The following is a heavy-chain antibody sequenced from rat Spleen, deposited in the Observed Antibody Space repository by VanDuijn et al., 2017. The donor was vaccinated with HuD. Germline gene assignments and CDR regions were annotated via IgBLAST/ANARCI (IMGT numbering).Heavy chain of an antibody. CDR1: GFTFSNYG. CDR3: AVAGFGY. D-gene: IGHD4-3*01. CDR2: ISYDGSST. J-gene: IGHJ2*01. V-gene: IGHV5-29*01. Sequence: EVQLVESGGGLVQPGRSLKLSCAASGFTFSNYGMAWVRQTPTKGLEWVASISYDGSSTYYRDSVKGRFTISRANSENTVYLQMNSLRSEDTATYYCAVAGFGYWGQGVMVTVSS.